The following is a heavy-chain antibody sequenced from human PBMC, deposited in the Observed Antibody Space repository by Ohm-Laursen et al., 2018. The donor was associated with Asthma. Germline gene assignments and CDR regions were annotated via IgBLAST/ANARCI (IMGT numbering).Heavy chain of an antibody. CDR1: GDPISDTYT. J-gene: IGHJ4*02. Sequence: GTLSLTCTVSGDPISDTYTWGWVRQPPGKGLEYIGTISYSGTPYDNPSLRSRVPISVDTSKNQFSLKVSCVTAADTAVYYCLRSRTRGAFDYWGQGRLVTVSS. V-gene: IGHV4-39*01. CDR3: LRSRTRGAFDY. D-gene: IGHD1-1*01. CDR2: ISYSGTP.